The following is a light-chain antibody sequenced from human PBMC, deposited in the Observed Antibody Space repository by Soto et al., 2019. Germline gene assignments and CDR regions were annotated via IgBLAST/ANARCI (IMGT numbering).Light chain of an antibody. J-gene: IGKJ1*01. Sequence: EIVLTQSPGTLSLSPGERATLSCRASQSVSSNHLAWYQQKPGQAPRLLIYGASGRATGIPDRFSGSGFGTDLTLTVSRQEPEDAAVYYCQQYGSSLLTFGQGTKVEIK. CDR2: GAS. CDR3: QQYGSSLLT. V-gene: IGKV3-20*01. CDR1: QSVSSNH.